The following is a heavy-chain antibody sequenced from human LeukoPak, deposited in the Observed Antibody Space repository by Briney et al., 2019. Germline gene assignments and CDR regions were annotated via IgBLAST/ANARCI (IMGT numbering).Heavy chain of an antibody. CDR2: ISSGGTYE. J-gene: IGHJ4*02. CDR1: GFTFSNYA. Sequence: KSLRLSCAASGFTFSNYAMHWVRQAPGKGLEWVSLISSGGTYEYYADSVKGRFTISRDNSKNTLYLQLNSLRAEDTAVYYCARDSTYYYDSGSSGPHYFDNWGQGTLVTVSS. CDR3: ARDSTYYYDSGSSGPHYFDN. V-gene: IGHV3-30*01. D-gene: IGHD3-10*01.